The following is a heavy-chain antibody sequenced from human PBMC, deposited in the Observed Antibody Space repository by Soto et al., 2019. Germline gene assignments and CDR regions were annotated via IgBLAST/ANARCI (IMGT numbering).Heavy chain of an antibody. D-gene: IGHD5-12*01. Sequence: QVQLVQSGGEVKKPGASVTVSCKASGYSFSSYTINWVRQAPGQGLEWLGWIRAYNGNTKYVEKLQGRVTMTTDTSTSTVYMELRNLRSDDTAVYYCARESKKWPDFWGPGTLVTVSS. V-gene: IGHV1-18*04. CDR2: IRAYNGNT. J-gene: IGHJ4*02. CDR3: ARESKKWPDF. CDR1: GYSFSSYT.